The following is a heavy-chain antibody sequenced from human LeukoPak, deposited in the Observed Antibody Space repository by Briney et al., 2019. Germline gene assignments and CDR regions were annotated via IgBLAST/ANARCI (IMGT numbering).Heavy chain of an antibody. CDR1: GDSVSSNSAA. J-gene: IGHJ6*03. V-gene: IGHV6-1*01. Sequence: SQTLSLTCAISGDSVSSNSAAWNWIRQSPSRGLEWLARTYYRSTWYNVYAVSVKSRITINPDTSKNQLSLQLNSVTPEDTAVYYCAREKTMWNHKGSDYYYMDVWGKGTTVTVSS. D-gene: IGHD1-14*01. CDR2: TYYRSTWYN. CDR3: AREKTMWNHKGSDYYYMDV.